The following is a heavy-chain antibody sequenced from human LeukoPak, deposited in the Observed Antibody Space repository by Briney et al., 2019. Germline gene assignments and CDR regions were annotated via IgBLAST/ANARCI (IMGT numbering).Heavy chain of an antibody. J-gene: IGHJ4*02. D-gene: IGHD3-10*01. CDR3: ARFDGSGSSYFDY. V-gene: IGHV4-39*01. CDR1: GGSISSSSYY. CDR2: IYYSGST. Sequence: PADTLSLTCTVSGGSISSSSYYWGWLRHPPGKGLEWIGSIYYSGSTYSSPSLKSRVTISVDTSKNQFSLKLSSVTAADTAVYYCARFDGSGSSYFDYWGQGTLVTVSS.